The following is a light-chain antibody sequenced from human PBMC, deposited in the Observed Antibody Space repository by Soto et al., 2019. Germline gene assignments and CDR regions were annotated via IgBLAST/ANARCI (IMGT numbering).Light chain of an antibody. J-gene: IGKJ1*01. Sequence: EIVLTHSQATLSLPPCERASLSFSASQSVSSNLAWDQQKPGQAPRLLMYGASTRATGIPARFSGSGSGTDFTLTISRLETEDFGVYYCQQYATSPPRTFGQGTKVDI. CDR1: QSVSSN. CDR2: GAS. V-gene: IGKV3-20*01. CDR3: QQYATSPPRT.